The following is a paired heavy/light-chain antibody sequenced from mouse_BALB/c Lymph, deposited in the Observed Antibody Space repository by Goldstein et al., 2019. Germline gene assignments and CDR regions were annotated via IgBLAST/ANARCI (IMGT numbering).Heavy chain of an antibody. V-gene: IGHV1-18*01. CDR1: GYTFTEYT. CDR2: INPNNGGT. Sequence: EVQLQQSGPELVKPGASVKISCKTSGYTFTEYTMHWVKQSHGKSLEWIGGINPNNGGTTYNQKFKGKATLTVDKSSSTAYMELRSLTSEHSAVYYCARGGDYDDAVDFWGQGTSVSVSS. J-gene: IGHJ4*01. D-gene: IGHD2-4*01. CDR3: ARGGDYDDAVDF.
Light chain of an antibody. Sequence: DIQMTQSPASLSASVGETVTITCRANENIYSYLAWYQQKQGKSPQLLVYNAKSLAEGVPSRFSGSGSGTQFSLKINSLQPEDFGIYYCLHHYDISWTFGGGTKLEVK. CDR3: LHHYDISWT. J-gene: IGKJ1*01. CDR2: NAK. V-gene: IGKV12-44*01. CDR1: ENIYSY.